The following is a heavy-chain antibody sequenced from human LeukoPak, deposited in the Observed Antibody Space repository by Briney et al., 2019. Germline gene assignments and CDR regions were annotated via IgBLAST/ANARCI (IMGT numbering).Heavy chain of an antibody. D-gene: IGHD1-7*01. CDR1: GFTFSDYA. CDR2: ISKDGSDK. J-gene: IGHJ4*02. Sequence: GGSLGLSCAASGFTFSDYAMHWVRQAPGKGLEWAAVISKDGSDKYYPGSVRGRFTISRDNSKNTIYLQMDSLRAEDTAIYYCARDYWWNYDYWGQGTLVTVSS. V-gene: IGHV3-30-3*01. CDR3: ARDYWWNYDY.